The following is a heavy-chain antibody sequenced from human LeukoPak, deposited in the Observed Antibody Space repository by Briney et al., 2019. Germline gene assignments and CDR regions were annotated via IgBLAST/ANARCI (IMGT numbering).Heavy chain of an antibody. Sequence: PGGSLRLSCAASGFTFSSYAMSWVRQAPGKGLEWVSAISGSGGSTYYADSVKGRFTISRDNSKNTLYLQMNSLRAEDTTVYYCAKDLRLGELGNWFDPWGQGTLVTVSS. CDR3: AKDLRLGELGNWFDP. V-gene: IGHV3-23*01. CDR1: GFTFSSYA. D-gene: IGHD3-10*01. J-gene: IGHJ5*02. CDR2: ISGSGGST.